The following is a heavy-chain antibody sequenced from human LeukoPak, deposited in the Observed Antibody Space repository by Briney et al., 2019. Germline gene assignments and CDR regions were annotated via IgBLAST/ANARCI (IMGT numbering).Heavy chain of an antibody. D-gene: IGHD6-19*01. CDR3: ARDQISSGSSFDY. Sequence: PGRSLRLSCAASGFTFCSYAMHSGRWAPGNGLEWVAVISYDGSNKYYADSVKGRFTISRDNSKNTLYLQMNSLRAEDTAVYYCARDQISSGSSFDYWGQGTLVTVSS. V-gene: IGHV3-30-3*01. CDR2: ISYDGSNK. CDR1: GFTFCSYA. J-gene: IGHJ4*02.